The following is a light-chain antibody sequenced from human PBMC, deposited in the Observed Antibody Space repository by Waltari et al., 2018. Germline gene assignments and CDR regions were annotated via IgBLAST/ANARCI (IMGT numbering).Light chain of an antibody. CDR3: QQSYSTLLT. V-gene: IGKV1-39*01. J-gene: IGKJ4*01. CDR1: QSISSY. Sequence: DIQMTQSPPSLSASVADRVTITCRASQSISSYLNWYQQKPGKAPKLPIYAASSLQSGVPSRFSGSGSGTDFTLTISSLQPEDFATYYCQQSYSTLLTFGGGTKVEIK. CDR2: AAS.